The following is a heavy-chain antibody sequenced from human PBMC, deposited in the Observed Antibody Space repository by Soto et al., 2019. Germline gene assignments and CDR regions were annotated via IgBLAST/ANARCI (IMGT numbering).Heavy chain of an antibody. J-gene: IGHJ3*02. D-gene: IGHD7-27*01. CDR2: ISWNSGSI. CDR1: GFTFDDYA. Sequence: PGGSLRLSCAASGFTFDDYAMHWVRQAPGKGLEWVSGISWNSGSIGYADSVKGRFTISRDNAKNSLYPQMNSLRAEDTALYYCAKDMLPGLTADAFDIWGQGTMVTVSS. V-gene: IGHV3-9*01. CDR3: AKDMLPGLTADAFDI.